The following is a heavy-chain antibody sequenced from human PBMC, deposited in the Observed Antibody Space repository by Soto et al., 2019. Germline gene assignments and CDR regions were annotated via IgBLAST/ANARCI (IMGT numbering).Heavy chain of an antibody. J-gene: IGHJ4*02. D-gene: IGHD2-15*01. V-gene: IGHV4-31*03. CDR3: ARECSGGSCPD. CDR2: IYYSGST. Sequence: PSETLSLTCTVSGGSISSGGYYWSWIRQHPGKGLEWIGYIYYSGSTYYNPSLKSRVTISVDTSRNQFSLKLSSVTAADTAVYYCARECSGGSCPDWGQGTLVTVSS. CDR1: GGSISSGGYY.